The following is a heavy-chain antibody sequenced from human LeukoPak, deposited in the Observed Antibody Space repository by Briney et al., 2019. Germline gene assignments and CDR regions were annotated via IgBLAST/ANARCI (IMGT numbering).Heavy chain of an antibody. J-gene: IGHJ4*02. CDR2: IRYDGSNK. CDR1: GFTFSSYG. Sequence: GGSLRLSCAASGFTFSSYGVHWVRQAPGKGLEWVAFIRYDGSNKYYADSVKGRFTISRDNSKNTLYLQMNSLRAEDTAVYYCAKDGAYYDSSGYYSDFDYWGQGTLVTVSS. CDR3: AKDGAYYDSSGYYSDFDY. D-gene: IGHD3-22*01. V-gene: IGHV3-30*02.